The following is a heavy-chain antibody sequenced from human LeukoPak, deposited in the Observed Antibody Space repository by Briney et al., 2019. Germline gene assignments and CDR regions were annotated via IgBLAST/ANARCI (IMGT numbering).Heavy chain of an antibody. CDR3: AKGSLGSWYFFDS. Sequence: GRSLRLSCAASGFTFGSSPMSWVRQAPGKGPEWVTTFSRNGHDTYYADSVKGRFTIFRDNSKNILYLQMNSLSAEDTAVYYCAKGSLGSWYFFDSWGQGTLVTVSS. J-gene: IGHJ4*02. CDR1: GFTFGSSP. V-gene: IGHV3-23*01. CDR2: FSRNGHDT. D-gene: IGHD6-13*01.